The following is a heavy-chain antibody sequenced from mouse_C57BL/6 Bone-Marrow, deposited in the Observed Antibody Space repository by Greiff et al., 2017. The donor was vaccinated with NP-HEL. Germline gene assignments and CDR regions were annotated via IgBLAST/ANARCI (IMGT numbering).Heavy chain of an antibody. CDR2: IYPGDGDT. Sequence: QVQLQQSGPELVKPGASVKISCKASGYAFSSSWMNWVKQRPGKGLEWIGRIYPGDGDTNYNGKFKGKATLTADKSSSTAYMQLSSLTSEDSAVYFCAKDYYGSSYLGVDYWGQGTTLTVSS. D-gene: IGHD1-1*01. J-gene: IGHJ2*01. CDR3: AKDYYGSSYLGVDY. V-gene: IGHV1-82*01. CDR1: GYAFSSSW.